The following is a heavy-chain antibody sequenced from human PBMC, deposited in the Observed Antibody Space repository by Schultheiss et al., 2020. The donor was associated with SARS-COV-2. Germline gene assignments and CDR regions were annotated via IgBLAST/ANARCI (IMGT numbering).Heavy chain of an antibody. D-gene: IGHD6-13*01. CDR2: IYYSGST. J-gene: IGHJ5*02. Sequence: SQTLSLTCTVSGGSISSGDYYWSWIRQPPGKGLEWIGYIYYSGSTNYNPSLKSRVTISVDTSKNQFSLKLSSVTAADTAVYYCARGGGSWDHYNWFDPWGQGTLVTVSS. CDR1: GGSISSGDYY. CDR3: ARGGGSWDHYNWFDP. V-gene: IGHV4-61*08.